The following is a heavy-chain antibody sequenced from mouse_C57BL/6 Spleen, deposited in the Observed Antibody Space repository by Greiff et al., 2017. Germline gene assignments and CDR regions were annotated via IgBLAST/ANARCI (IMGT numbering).Heavy chain of an antibody. D-gene: IGHD1-1*02. CDR3: TTDYGRRLWYFDV. Sequence: EVQLQQSGAELVRPGASVKLSCTASGFNIKDDYMHWVKQRPEQGLEWIGWIDPENGDTEYASKFQGKATITADTSSNTAYLQLSSLTSEDTAVYYCTTDYGRRLWYFDVWGTGTTVTVSS. V-gene: IGHV14-4*01. CDR2: IDPENGDT. J-gene: IGHJ1*03. CDR1: GFNIKDDY.